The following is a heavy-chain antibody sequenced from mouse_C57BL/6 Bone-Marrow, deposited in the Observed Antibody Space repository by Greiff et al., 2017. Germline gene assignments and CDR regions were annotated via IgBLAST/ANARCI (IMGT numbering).Heavy chain of an antibody. CDR1: GYTFTSYW. V-gene: IGHV1-61*01. J-gene: IGHJ3*01. CDR2: IYPSDSET. D-gene: IGHD1-1*01. CDR3: SRGVTTVVPFAY. Sequence: VQLQQPGAELVRPGSSVKLSCKASGYTFTSYWMDWVKQRPGQGLEWIGNIYPSDSETHYNQKFKGKATLTVDKSSSTAYMQLSSLTSEDSAVYFWSRGVTTVVPFAYWGQGTLVTGSA.